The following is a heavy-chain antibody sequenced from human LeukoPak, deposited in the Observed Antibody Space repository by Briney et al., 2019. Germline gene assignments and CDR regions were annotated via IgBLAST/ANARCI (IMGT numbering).Heavy chain of an antibody. CDR1: GFTFDDYA. J-gene: IGHJ5*02. D-gene: IGHD2-21*02. CDR3: AKDSFRGDRARGLRNWFDP. V-gene: IGHV3-9*01. Sequence: PGRSLRLSCAASGFTFDDYAMHWVRQAPGKGLEWVSGISWNSGSIGYADSVKGRFTISRDNAKNSLYLQMNSLRAEDTALYYCAKDSFRGDRARGLRNWFDPWGQGTLVTVSS. CDR2: ISWNSGSI.